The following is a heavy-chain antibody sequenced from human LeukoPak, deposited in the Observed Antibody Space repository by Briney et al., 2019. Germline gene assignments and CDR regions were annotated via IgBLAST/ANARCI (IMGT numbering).Heavy chain of an antibody. CDR2: THHSGNT. CDR1: GGSITSINW. Sequence: SETLSLTCAVSGGSITSINWWNWVRQPPGKGLEWIGETHHSGNTKYNPSLKGRVTISVDKSKNQFSLKLSSVTAADTAVYYCARAASPLWFGEPFDYWGQGTLVTVSS. CDR3: ARAASPLWFGEPFDY. D-gene: IGHD3-10*01. J-gene: IGHJ4*02. V-gene: IGHV4-4*02.